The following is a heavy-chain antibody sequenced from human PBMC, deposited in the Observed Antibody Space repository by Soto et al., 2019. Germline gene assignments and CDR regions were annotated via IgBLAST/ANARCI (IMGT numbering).Heavy chain of an antibody. CDR3: AINTYGYGNLDY. CDR1: DGSISTSSYY. Sequence: PSXTLSLTCTVSDGSISTSSYYWGWIRQPPGKGLEWIGSISYRGSTYYNPSLKSRVTISVDTSKNHLSLKLSSVTAADTAVYYCAINTYGYGNLDYWGQGTLVTVSS. J-gene: IGHJ4*02. V-gene: IGHV4-39*02. CDR2: ISYRGST. D-gene: IGHD5-18*01.